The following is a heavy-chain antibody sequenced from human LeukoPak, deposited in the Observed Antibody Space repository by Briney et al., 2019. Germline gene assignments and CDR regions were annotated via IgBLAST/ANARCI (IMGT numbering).Heavy chain of an antibody. J-gene: IGHJ3*02. CDR3: ARVHRVRTSAGNAFDI. V-gene: IGHV1-2*06. CDR2: INPNSGGT. D-gene: IGHD1-1*01. Sequence: AASVKVSCKASGYTFTGYYMHWVRQAPGQGLEWMGRINPNSGGTNYAQKFQGRVTMTRDTSISTAYMELSRLRSDDTAVSYCARVHRVRTSAGNAFDIWGQGTMVTVSS. CDR1: GYTFTGYY.